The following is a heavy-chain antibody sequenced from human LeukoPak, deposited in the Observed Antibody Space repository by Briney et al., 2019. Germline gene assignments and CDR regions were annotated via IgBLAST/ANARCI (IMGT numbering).Heavy chain of an antibody. D-gene: IGHD4-11*01. CDR3: ARITVTTVQFDY. Sequence: SGPTLVKPTQTLTLTCTFSGFSLGTSGVGVGWIRQPPGKALEWLALIYWDDDKRYSPSLKSRLTITKDTSKNQVVLTMTNMDPVDTATYYCARITVTTVQFDYWGQGTLVTVSP. CDR2: IYWDDDK. CDR1: GFSLGTSGVG. V-gene: IGHV2-5*02. J-gene: IGHJ4*02.